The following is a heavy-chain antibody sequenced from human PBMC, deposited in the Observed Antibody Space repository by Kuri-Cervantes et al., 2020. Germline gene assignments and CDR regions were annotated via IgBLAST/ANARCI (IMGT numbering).Heavy chain of an antibody. CDR1: GYTFTGYY. CDR3: ARDWVTMVRGVRGYYGMDV. CDR2: INPNSGGT. J-gene: IGHJ6*02. Sequence: ASVKVSCKASGYTFTGYYMHWVRQAPGQGLEWMGWINPNSGGTNCAQKFQGRVTMTRDTSTSTVYMELSSLRSEDTAVYYCARDWVTMVRGVRGYYGMDVWGQGTTVTVSS. V-gene: IGHV1-2*02. D-gene: IGHD3-10*01.